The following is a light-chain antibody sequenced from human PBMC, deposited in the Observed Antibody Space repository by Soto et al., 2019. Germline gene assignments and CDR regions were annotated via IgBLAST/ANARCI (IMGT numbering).Light chain of an antibody. CDR1: SSDVGGYNH. CDR3: GSHTDSTHRI. J-gene: IGLJ1*01. V-gene: IGLV2-14*01. CDR2: EVT. Sequence: QSVLTQPASVSVSPGQSITISCTGTSSDVGGYNHVSWYQHHPGKAPKRMIYEVTKRPSGVSNRFSGSKSGDTASLTISGLQADDEADYYCGSHTDSTHRIFGTGTKLTV.